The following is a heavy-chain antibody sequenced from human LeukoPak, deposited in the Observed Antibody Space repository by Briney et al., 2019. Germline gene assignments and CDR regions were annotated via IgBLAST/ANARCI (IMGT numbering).Heavy chain of an antibody. CDR3: ARDSPDGSGTYYNDSPDY. Sequence: ASVKVSCKASGYTFTGYYIHWVRQAPGQGLEWMGGTSAYNGNTNYRQKLQGRVTMTTDTSTSTAYMDLRSLRSDDTAIYYCARDSPDGSGTYYNDSPDYWGQGTLVTVSS. D-gene: IGHD3-10*01. CDR2: TSAYNGNT. V-gene: IGHV1-18*04. CDR1: GYTFTGYY. J-gene: IGHJ4*02.